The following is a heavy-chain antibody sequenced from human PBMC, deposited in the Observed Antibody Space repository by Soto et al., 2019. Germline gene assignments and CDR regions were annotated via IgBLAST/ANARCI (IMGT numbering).Heavy chain of an antibody. Sequence: GGSLRLSCAASGFTCSSYAMSWVRQAPGKGLEWVSAISGSGGSTYYADSVKGRFTISRDNSKNTLYLQMNSLRAEDTAVYYCXKDPYRRTSWPPYGMDVWGQGTTVTVSS. J-gene: IGHJ6*02. CDR3: XKDPYRRTSWPPYGMDV. CDR2: ISGSGGST. D-gene: IGHD2-2*01. CDR1: GFTCSSYA. V-gene: IGHV3-23*01.